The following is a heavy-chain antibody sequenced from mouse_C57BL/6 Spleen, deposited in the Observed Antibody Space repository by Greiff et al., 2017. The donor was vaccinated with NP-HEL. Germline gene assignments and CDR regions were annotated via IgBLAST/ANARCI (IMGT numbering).Heavy chain of an antibody. Sequence: QVQLQQSGPGLVQPSQSLSITCTVSGFSLTSYGVHWVRQSPGKGLEWLGVIWSGGSTDYNAAFISRLSISKDNSKSQVFFKMNSLQADDTAIYYCARKPENYAHYYAMDYWGQGTSVTVSS. CDR1: GFSLTSYG. D-gene: IGHD1-1*01. J-gene: IGHJ4*01. CDR2: IWSGGST. V-gene: IGHV2-2*01. CDR3: ARKPENYAHYYAMDY.